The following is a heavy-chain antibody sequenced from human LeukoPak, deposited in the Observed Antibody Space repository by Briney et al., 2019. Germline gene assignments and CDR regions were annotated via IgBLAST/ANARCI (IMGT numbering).Heavy chain of an antibody. D-gene: IGHD2-2*03. Sequence: PGRSLRLSCAASGFMFSTYAMHWVRQAPGKGLEWVAVIWYDGSNDFYADSVKGRFTISRDNSKNALYLQMNSLKTEDTAVYYCTTDGWVWGQGTLVTVSS. CDR3: TTDGWV. J-gene: IGHJ4*02. CDR2: IWYDGSND. CDR1: GFMFSTYA. V-gene: IGHV3-33*08.